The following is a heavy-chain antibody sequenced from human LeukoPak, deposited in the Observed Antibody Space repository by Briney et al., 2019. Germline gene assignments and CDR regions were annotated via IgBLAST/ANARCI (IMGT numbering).Heavy chain of an antibody. J-gene: IGHJ4*02. Sequence: GGSLRLSCAASGFTFSSYAMSWVRQAPGKGLEWVSAISGSGGNTYYADSVKGRFTISRDNSKNTLYLQMNSLRAEDTAVYYCAKGAYYDILTGYYRRYYFDYWGQGTLVTVSS. CDR2: ISGSGGNT. CDR1: GFTFSSYA. D-gene: IGHD3-9*01. CDR3: AKGAYYDILTGYYRRYYFDY. V-gene: IGHV3-23*01.